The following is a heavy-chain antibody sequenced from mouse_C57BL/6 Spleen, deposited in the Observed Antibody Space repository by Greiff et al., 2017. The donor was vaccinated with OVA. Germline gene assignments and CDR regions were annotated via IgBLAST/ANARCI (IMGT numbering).Heavy chain of an antibody. CDR1: GYTFTSYW. J-gene: IGHJ4*01. CDR3: ACHGSSYDYAMDY. CDR2: IYPSDSET. Sequence: QVQLKQPGAELVRPGSSVKLSCKASGYTFTSYWMDWVKQRPGQGLEWIGNIYPSDSETHYDQKFKDKATLTVDKSSSTAYMQLSSLTSEDSAVYYCACHGSSYDYAMDYWGQGTSVTVSS. D-gene: IGHD1-1*01. V-gene: IGHV1-61*01.